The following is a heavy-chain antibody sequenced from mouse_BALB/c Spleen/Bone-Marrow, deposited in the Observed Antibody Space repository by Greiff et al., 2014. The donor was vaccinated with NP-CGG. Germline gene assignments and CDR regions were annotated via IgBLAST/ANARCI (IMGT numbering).Heavy chain of an antibody. CDR1: GYSFTGYY. Sequence: EVQLQQSGPELVKPGASVKISCKASGYSFTGYYMHWVKQSHVKSLEWIGRINPYNGATSYNQNFKDKSSLTVDNSSSTAYMELHSLTSEDSAVYYRARGSYYGSYLYFHYWGQGTTLTVSS. V-gene: IGHV1-26*01. D-gene: IGHD1-1*01. CDR3: ARGSYYGSYLYFHY. CDR2: INPYNGAT. J-gene: IGHJ2*01.